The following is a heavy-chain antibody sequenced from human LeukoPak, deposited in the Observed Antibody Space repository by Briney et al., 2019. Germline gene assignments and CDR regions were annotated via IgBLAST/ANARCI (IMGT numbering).Heavy chain of an antibody. D-gene: IGHD2-2*02. Sequence: GASVKVSCKASGYTFTGYYMHWVRQAPGQGLEWMGRINPDSGGTNYAQKFQGRVTMTRDTSISTAYMELRSLRSDDTAVYYCASSLGYCSSTSCYTRYYYYGMDVWGQGTTVTVSS. CDR2: INPDSGGT. J-gene: IGHJ6*02. V-gene: IGHV1-2*06. CDR3: ASSLGYCSSTSCYTRYYYYGMDV. CDR1: GYTFTGYY.